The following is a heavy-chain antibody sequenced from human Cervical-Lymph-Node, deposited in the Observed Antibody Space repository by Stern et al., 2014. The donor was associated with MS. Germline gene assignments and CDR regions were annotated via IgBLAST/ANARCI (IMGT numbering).Heavy chain of an antibody. J-gene: IGHJ3*02. CDR2: FVVGSGKT. CDR3: AAEPMYYYDSVGAFDI. D-gene: IGHD3-22*01. Sequence: QMQLVQSGPEVKKPGTSVKVSCKASGFTFTSSAVQWVRQARGQRLEWIGWFVVGSGKTSYAQKFQERVTITRDMSTSTAYMELSSLRSEDTAVYYCAAEPMYYYDSVGAFDIWGQGTMVTVSS. CDR1: GFTFTSSA. V-gene: IGHV1-58*01.